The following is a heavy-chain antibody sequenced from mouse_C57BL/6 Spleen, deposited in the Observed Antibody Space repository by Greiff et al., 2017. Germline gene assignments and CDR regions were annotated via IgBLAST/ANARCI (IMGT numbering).Heavy chain of an antibody. J-gene: IGHJ3*01. D-gene: IGHD2-3*01. Sequence: EVKVVESGEGLVKPGGSLKLSCAASGFTFSSYAMSWVRQTPEKRLEWVAYISSGGDYIYYADTVKGRFTISRDNARNTLYLQMSSLKSEDTAMYYCTRDDDGYYFAYWGQGTLVTVSA. CDR2: ISSGGDYI. CDR3: TRDDDGYYFAY. CDR1: GFTFSSYA. V-gene: IGHV5-9-1*02.